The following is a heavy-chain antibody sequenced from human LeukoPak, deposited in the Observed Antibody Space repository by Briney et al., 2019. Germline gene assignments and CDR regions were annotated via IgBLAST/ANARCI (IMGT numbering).Heavy chain of an antibody. V-gene: IGHV4-34*01. CDR2: INHSGST. J-gene: IGHJ4*02. Sequence: SETLSLTCAVYGGSFSGYYWRWIRQPPGKGLEWIGEINHSGSTNYNPSLKSRVTISVNTSKNHFSLKLGPLTAADAAGVFFARGYDFWSGYYVYWGQGTLVTVSS. D-gene: IGHD3-3*01. CDR3: ARGYDFWSGYYVY. CDR1: GGSFSGYY.